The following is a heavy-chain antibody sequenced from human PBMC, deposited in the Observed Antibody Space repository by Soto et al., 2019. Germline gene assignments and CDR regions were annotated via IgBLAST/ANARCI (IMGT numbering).Heavy chain of an antibody. CDR2: IIPIFGTA. CDR3: ARPLGGYYNYYYYYGMDV. J-gene: IGHJ6*02. D-gene: IGHD3-3*01. CDR1: GGTFSSYA. Sequence: ASVKVSCKASGGTFSSYAISWVRQAPGQGLEWMGGIIPIFGTANYAQKFQGRVTITAVESTSTAYMELSSLRSEDTAVYYCARPLGGYYNYYYYYGMDVWGQGTTVTVSS. V-gene: IGHV1-69*13.